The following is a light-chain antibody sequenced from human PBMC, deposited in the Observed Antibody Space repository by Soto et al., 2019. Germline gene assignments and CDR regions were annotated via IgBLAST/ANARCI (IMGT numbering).Light chain of an antibody. CDR1: SSDVGSYNL. V-gene: IGLV2-23*02. J-gene: IGLJ1*01. CDR3: CSYAGSSTFFYV. Sequence: QSVLTQPASVSGSPGQSITISCTGTSSDVGSYNLVSWYQQHPGKAPKLMIYEVSMRPSGVSNRFSGSKSGNTASLTISGLQAEDEADYYCCSYAGSSTFFYVFGTGTKVTVL. CDR2: EVS.